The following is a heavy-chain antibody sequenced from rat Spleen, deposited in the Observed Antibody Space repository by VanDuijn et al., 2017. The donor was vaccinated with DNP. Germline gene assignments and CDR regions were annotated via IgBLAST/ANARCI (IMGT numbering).Heavy chain of an antibody. CDR1: GFTFSDYN. D-gene: IGHD5-1*01. CDR3: ARRTGSSGY. Sequence: EVQLVESGGGLVQPGRSMKLSCAASGFTFSDYNMAWVRQAPKKGLEWVATISYDGSSTYYRDSVKGRFPISRDNAKSTLYLQMDSLRSEDTATYYCARRTGSSGYWGQGVMVTVSS. V-gene: IGHV5-7*01. CDR2: ISYDGSST. J-gene: IGHJ2*01.